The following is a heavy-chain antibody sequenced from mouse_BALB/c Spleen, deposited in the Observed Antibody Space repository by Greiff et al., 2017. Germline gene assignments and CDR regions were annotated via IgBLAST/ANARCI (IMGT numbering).Heavy chain of an antibody. CDR1: GYAFSSYW. Sequence: QVQLQQSGAELVRPGSSVKISCKASGYAFSSYWMNWVKQRPGQGLEWIGQIYPGDGDTNYNGKFKGKATLTADKSSSTAYMQLSSLASEDSAVYSCARGPSTMSFGYWGQGTTLTVSS. J-gene: IGHJ2*01. V-gene: IGHV1-80*01. D-gene: IGHD2-4*01. CDR2: IYPGDGDT. CDR3: ARGPSTMSFGY.